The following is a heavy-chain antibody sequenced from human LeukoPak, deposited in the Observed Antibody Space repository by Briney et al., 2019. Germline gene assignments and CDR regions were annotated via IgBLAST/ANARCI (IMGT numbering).Heavy chain of an antibody. CDR3: AKRVPYSATSAYFDY. Sequence: GGSLRLSCTVSGFTFSSFAMTGVRQAPGKGLERVSSIDPSGADTYYADSVKGRFTISRDNSKNTLYLQVNSLRAEDTALYYCAKRVPYSATSAYFDYWGQGTLVTVSS. CDR1: GFTFSSFA. V-gene: IGHV3-23*01. J-gene: IGHJ4*02. CDR2: IDPSGADT. D-gene: IGHD1-26*01.